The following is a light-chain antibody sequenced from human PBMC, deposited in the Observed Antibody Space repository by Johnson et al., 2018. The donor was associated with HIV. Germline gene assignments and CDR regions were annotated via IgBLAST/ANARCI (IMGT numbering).Light chain of an antibody. J-gene: IGLJ1*01. CDR1: SSNIGNNY. CDR3: RTWVSSLSAPG. Sequence: QSVLTQPPSVSAAPGQRVTISCSGSSSNIGNNYISWYQQLPGTAPKLLIYDNNKRPSGIPDRFSGSKSGTSATLGITGLQTGDAADYYCRTWVSSLSAPGFGTGTKVTVL. CDR2: DNN. V-gene: IGLV1-51*01.